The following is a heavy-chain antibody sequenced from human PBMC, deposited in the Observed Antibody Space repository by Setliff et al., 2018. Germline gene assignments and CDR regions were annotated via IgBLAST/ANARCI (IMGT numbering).Heavy chain of an antibody. Sequence: SETLSLTCTVSGDTISSGDYFWSWIRQPPGKGLEWIAYIYHSGSAYYNTSLKSRVTMSVDTSKNQFSLHLTSVTAADTAVYYCAREVGTSTSSDAFDVWGQGMMVTVSS. CDR2: IYHSGSA. CDR1: GDTISSGDYF. CDR3: AREVGTSTSSDAFDV. V-gene: IGHV4-30-4*08. J-gene: IGHJ3*01. D-gene: IGHD1-26*01.